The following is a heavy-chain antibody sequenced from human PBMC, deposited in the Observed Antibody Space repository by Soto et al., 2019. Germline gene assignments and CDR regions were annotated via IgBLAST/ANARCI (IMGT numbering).Heavy chain of an antibody. CDR2: IYYSGST. J-gene: IGHJ4*02. CDR3: SIENTTIGDFDY. CDR1: GGSLSRGTYY. V-gene: IGHV4-61*01. Sequence: LSETRSLTCTISGGSLSRGTYYLGWIRHPPGKGLEWIGFIYYSGSTNYNPSLKRRVAISVDTSKNQFSLKLSSVTAAVTAVYYCSIENTTIGDFDYWGQGTLVSVSS. D-gene: IGHD4-4*01.